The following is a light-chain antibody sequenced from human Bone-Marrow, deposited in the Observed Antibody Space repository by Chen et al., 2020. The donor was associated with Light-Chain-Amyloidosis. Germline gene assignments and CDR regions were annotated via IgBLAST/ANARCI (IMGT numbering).Light chain of an antibody. J-gene: IGLJ2*01. Sequence: SYVLTQPSSVSVAPGQTATIACGGNNIGSTSVHWYQQTPGQAPLLVVYDDSDRPSGVPDRFSGSIDSSSNSASLTISGLKTEDEADYYCQSYDSGIASVIFGGGTKLTVL. CDR2: DDS. CDR3: QSYDSGIASVI. CDR1: NIGSTS. V-gene: IGLV3-21*02.